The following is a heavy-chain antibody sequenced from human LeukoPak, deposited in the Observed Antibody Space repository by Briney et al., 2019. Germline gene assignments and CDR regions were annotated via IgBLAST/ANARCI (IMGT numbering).Heavy chain of an antibody. V-gene: IGHV3-48*03. CDR2: ISSSVGAI. Sequence: GGSLRLSCAASGFIFSSYEMNWVRQAPGKGLEGVSYISSSVGAIYYADSVKGRFIIFRDNAKNSLYLQMNSLGAEATAVYYCARDGPTPISGEIHNWFASWGQGTLVTVSS. J-gene: IGHJ5*01. CDR3: ARDGPTPISGEIHNWFAS. D-gene: IGHD3-10*02. CDR1: GFIFSSYE.